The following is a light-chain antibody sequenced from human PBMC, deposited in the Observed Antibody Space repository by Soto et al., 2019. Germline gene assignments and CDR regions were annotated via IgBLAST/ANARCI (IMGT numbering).Light chain of an antibody. J-gene: IGLJ3*02. CDR3: QTWATGIWV. Sequence: QLVLTQSPSASASLGASVKLTCTLSSGHSSYAIAWHQQQPEKGPRFLMKVNSDDSHNKGDGIPDRFSGSSSGAERYLTISSLQSEDEADYYCQTWATGIWVFGGGTQLTVL. CDR1: SGHSSYA. V-gene: IGLV4-69*01. CDR2: VNSDDSH.